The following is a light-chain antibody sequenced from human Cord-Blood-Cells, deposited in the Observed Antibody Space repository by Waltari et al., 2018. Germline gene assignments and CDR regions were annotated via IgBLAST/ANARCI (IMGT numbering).Light chain of an antibody. J-gene: IGKJ2*01. Sequence: EIVLTQSPGTLSLSPGKRATLPCRASQSVSSSYLAWYQQKPGQAPRLLIYGASSRATGIPDRFSGSGSGTDFTLTISRLEPEDFAVYYCQQYGSSPMYTFGQGTKLEIK. V-gene: IGKV3-20*01. CDR3: QQYGSSPMYT. CDR1: QSVSSSY. CDR2: GAS.